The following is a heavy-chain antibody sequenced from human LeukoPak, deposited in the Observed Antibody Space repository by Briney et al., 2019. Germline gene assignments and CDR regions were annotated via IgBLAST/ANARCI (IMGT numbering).Heavy chain of an antibody. Sequence: GGSLRLSCAGSGFIFSSYSMNWVRQAPGKGLEWVSYFSSSSNTIYYTDPVKGRFTISRDNAKNSLYLQMNSLRDEDTAVYYCARDAGYSSAWSHWYFDLWGRGTLVTVSS. CDR2: FSSSSNTI. CDR3: ARDAGYSSAWSHWYFDL. J-gene: IGHJ2*01. V-gene: IGHV3-48*02. D-gene: IGHD6-19*01. CDR1: GFIFSSYS.